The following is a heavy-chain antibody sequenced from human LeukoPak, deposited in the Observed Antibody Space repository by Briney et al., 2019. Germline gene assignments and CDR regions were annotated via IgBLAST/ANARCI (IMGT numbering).Heavy chain of an antibody. CDR1: GGSISSSGYY. CDR2: IYGSGGT. CDR3: ARSGRIPWFDP. J-gene: IGHJ5*02. D-gene: IGHD1-14*01. V-gene: IGHV4-61*05. Sequence: SETLSLTCIVSGGSISSSGYYWAWIRQPPGKGLEWIGHIYGSGGTNYNPSLKSRVTMPVDTSKNQFSLYLTSVTAADTAVYYCARSGRIPWFDPWGQGTLVTVSS.